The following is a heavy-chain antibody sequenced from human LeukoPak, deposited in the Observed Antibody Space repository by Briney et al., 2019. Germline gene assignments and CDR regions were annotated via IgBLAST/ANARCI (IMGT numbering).Heavy chain of an antibody. CDR2: IKSKNDGGTT. D-gene: IGHD4/OR15-4a*01. Sequence: PGGSLRLSCAASGFTFSNAWMNWVRQAPGKGLEWVGRIKSKNDGGTTDYAEPVKGRFTISRDDSKTTLYLQMDSLKSEDTAMYYCTTVATIVTQNFDYWGQGTLVTVSS. CDR3: TTVATIVTQNFDY. V-gene: IGHV3-15*01. CDR1: GFTFSNAW. J-gene: IGHJ4*02.